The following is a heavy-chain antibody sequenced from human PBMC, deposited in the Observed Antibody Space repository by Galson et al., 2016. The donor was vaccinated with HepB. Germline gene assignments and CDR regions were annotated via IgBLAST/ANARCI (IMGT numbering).Heavy chain of an antibody. CDR3: ARDLNDRSGYYFGAFGF. Sequence: SLRLSCAASGFTFGSYAMTWVRQAPGKGLEWVSVIGYSGETTYYADSVKGRFIISRDNSKSTLYLQMNSLRGDDTAVYYCARDLNDRSGYYFGAFGFWGQGTLVTVSS. V-gene: IGHV3-23*01. J-gene: IGHJ3*01. D-gene: IGHD3-22*01. CDR1: GFTFGSYA. CDR2: IGYSGETT.